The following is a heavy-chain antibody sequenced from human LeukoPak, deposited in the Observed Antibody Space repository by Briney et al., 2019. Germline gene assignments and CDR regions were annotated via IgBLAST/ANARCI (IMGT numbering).Heavy chain of an antibody. V-gene: IGHV1-24*01. CDR1: GYTLTELS. Sequence: ASVKVSXKVSGYTLTELSMHWVRQAPGKGLEWMGGFYPEDGETIYAQKFQGRVTMTEDTSTDTAYMELSSLRSEDTAVYYCATGWPGAFDIWGQGTMVTVSS. CDR3: ATGWPGAFDI. J-gene: IGHJ3*02. CDR2: FYPEDGET. D-gene: IGHD2-15*01.